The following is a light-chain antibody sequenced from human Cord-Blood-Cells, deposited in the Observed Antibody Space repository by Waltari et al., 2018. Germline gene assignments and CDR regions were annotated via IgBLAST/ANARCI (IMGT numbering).Light chain of an antibody. J-gene: IGLJ1*01. V-gene: IGLV1-44*01. CDR3: AAWDDSLNGYV. CDR2: SNN. CDR1: LSDIGSIT. Sequence: QPVLKPPPSASRTPGQRVTITCSASLSDIGSITVTWYQQLPGTAPKLLIYSNNQRPSGVPDRFSGSKSGTSASLAISGLQSEDEADYYCAAWDDSLNGYVFGTGTKVTVL.